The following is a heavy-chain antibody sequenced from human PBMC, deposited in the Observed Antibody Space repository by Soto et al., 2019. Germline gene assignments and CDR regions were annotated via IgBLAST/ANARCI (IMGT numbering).Heavy chain of an antibody. Sequence: EVQLLESGGGLVQPGGSLRLSCAASGFTFSSYAMSWVRQAPGKGLEWVSAISGSGGSTYYADSVKGRFTISRDNSKNTLYLQMNSLRAEDTAVYYWAISTYDDYVWGRSVARYYFDYWGQGTLVTVSS. V-gene: IGHV3-23*01. J-gene: IGHJ4*02. CDR3: AISTYDDYVWGRSVARYYFDY. CDR1: GFTFSSYA. CDR2: ISGSGGST. D-gene: IGHD3-16*01.